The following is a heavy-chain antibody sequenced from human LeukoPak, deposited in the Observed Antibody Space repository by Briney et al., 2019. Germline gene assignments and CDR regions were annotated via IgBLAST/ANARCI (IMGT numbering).Heavy chain of an antibody. CDR1: GGSISSYY. CDR3: ARGAVEIDS. D-gene: IGHD6-19*01. Sequence: SETLSLTCTVSGGSISSYYWSWIRQHPGKGLEWIGYIYYSGNTYYNPSLKSRVTITEDTSKNQFSLKLSSVTAADTAVYYCARGAVEIDSWGQGTLVTVSS. CDR2: IYYSGNT. J-gene: IGHJ4*02. V-gene: IGHV4-59*06.